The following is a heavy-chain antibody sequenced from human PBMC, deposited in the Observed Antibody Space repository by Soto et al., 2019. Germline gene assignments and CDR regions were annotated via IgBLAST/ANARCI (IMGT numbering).Heavy chain of an antibody. Sequence: GGSLRLSCAASGFTFSSYSMNWVRQAPGKGLEWVSSISSSSSYIYYASSVKGRFTISRDNAKNSLYLQMNSLRAEDTAVYYCAREGLGYCTNGVCYTAEYFQHWGQGTLVTVSS. V-gene: IGHV3-21*01. J-gene: IGHJ1*01. CDR2: ISSSSSYI. CDR3: AREGLGYCTNGVCYTAEYFQH. CDR1: GFTFSSYS. D-gene: IGHD2-8*01.